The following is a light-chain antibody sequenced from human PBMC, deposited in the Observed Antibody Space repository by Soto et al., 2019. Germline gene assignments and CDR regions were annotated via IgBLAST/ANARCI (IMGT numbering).Light chain of an antibody. CDR2: AAS. V-gene: IGKV1-8*01. CDR3: QQYYSYPL. CDR1: QGISSY. Sequence: AIRMTQSPSSLSASTGDRVTITCRASQGISSYLAWYQQKPGQAPKLLIYAASTLQSGVPSRFSGSGSGTDFTLTISCLQSEDFATYYCQQYYSYPLFGGGTKVEIK. J-gene: IGKJ4*01.